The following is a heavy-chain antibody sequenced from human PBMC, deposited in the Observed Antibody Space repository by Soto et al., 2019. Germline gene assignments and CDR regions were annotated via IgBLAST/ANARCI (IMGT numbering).Heavy chain of an antibody. J-gene: IGHJ6*02. Sequence: PGESLKISCKGSGYSFTSYWIGWVRQMPGKGLEWMGIIYPGDSDTRYSPSFQGQVTISADKSISTAYLQWSSLKASDTAMYYCARGPEDFYGPQYPYYYGMDVWGQGTTVTGSS. CDR1: GYSFTSYW. V-gene: IGHV5-51*01. CDR2: IYPGDSDT. D-gene: IGHD3-10*01. CDR3: ARGPEDFYGPQYPYYYGMDV.